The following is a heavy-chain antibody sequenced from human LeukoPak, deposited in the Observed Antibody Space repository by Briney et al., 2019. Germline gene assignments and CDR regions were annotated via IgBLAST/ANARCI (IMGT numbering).Heavy chain of an antibody. J-gene: IGHJ4*02. CDR3: AGGRLRSLFDH. V-gene: IGHV1-46*01. D-gene: IGHD4-17*01. CDR2: INPSGGST. Sequence: ASVKVSCKASGYAFPNFFLHWVRQAPGQGLEWMGIINPSGGSTSYAQKFQGRVIMTRDMSTSTLYMELSNLRSEDTAVYYCAGGRLRSLFDHWGQGTLVTVSS. CDR1: GYAFPNFF.